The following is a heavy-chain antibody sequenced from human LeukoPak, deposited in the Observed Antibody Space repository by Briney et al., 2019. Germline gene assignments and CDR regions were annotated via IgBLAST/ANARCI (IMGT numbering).Heavy chain of an antibody. CDR1: GGSISSESHH. Sequence: PSQALSLTCTFSGGSISSESHHWGWIRQHPGKGLEWIGYIYYSGRTSYNPSLKSRVTISVDTSHNQFSLRLSSATAADTAVYFCARRGDSTVIHGFDIWGQGTMVTVSS. CDR2: IYYSGRT. CDR3: ARRGDSTVIHGFDI. J-gene: IGHJ3*02. D-gene: IGHD1-26*01. V-gene: IGHV4-31*03.